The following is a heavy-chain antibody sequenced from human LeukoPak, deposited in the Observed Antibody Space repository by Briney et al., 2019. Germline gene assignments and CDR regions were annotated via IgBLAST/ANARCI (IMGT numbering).Heavy chain of an antibody. Sequence: ASVKVSCKVSGYTLTELSMHWVRQAPGKGLEWMGGFDPEDGETIYAQKFQGRVTMTEDTSTDTAYTELSSLRSEDTAVYYCATLLSGMVRGVIITSDYWGQGTLVTVSS. D-gene: IGHD3-10*01. CDR1: GYTLTELS. CDR2: FDPEDGET. CDR3: ATLLSGMVRGVIITSDY. J-gene: IGHJ4*02. V-gene: IGHV1-24*01.